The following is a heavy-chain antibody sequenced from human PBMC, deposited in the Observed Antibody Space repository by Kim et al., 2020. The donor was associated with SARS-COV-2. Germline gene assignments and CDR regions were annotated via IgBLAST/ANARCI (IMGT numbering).Heavy chain of an antibody. J-gene: IGHJ5*02. Sequence: SETLSLTCTVSGGSISSYYWSWIRQPPGKGLEWIGYIYYSGSTNYNPSLKSRVTISVDTSKNQFSLKLSSVTAADTAVYYCARDAHGSGSYYNDGLMGWYNWFDPWGQGTLVTVSS. CDR1: GGSISSYY. CDR3: ARDAHGSGSYYNDGLMGWYNWFDP. D-gene: IGHD3-10*01. V-gene: IGHV4-59*01. CDR2: IYYSGST.